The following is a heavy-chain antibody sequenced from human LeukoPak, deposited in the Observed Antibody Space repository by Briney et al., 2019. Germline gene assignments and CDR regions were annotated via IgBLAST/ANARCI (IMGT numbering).Heavy chain of an antibody. V-gene: IGHV4-39*01. D-gene: IGHD5-12*01. J-gene: IGHJ4*02. Sequence: PSETLSLTCTVSGGSISNSDYYWGWIRQPPGTGLEWIGTIYYSGSTYYNPSLKSRVTISVDTSKNEFSLKLSSVTAADTAVYYCARIRFNGYDSYYFESWGQGTLVTVSS. CDR2: IYYSGST. CDR1: GGSISNSDYY. CDR3: ARIRFNGYDSYYFES.